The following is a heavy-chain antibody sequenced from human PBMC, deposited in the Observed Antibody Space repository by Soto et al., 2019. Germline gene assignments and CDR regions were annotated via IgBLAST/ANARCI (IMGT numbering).Heavy chain of an antibody. V-gene: IGHV3-53*04. CDR3: ARGEDYYDSSGYYTNAFDI. CDR1: GFTVSSNY. D-gene: IGHD3-22*01. J-gene: IGHJ3*02. CDR2: IYSGGST. Sequence: EVQLVESGGGLVQPGGSLRLSCAASGFTVSSNYMSWVRQAPGKGLEWVSVIYSGGSTYYADSVKGRFTISRHNSKNTRYLQMNSLRAEDTAVYYCARGEDYYDSSGYYTNAFDIWGQGTMVTVSS.